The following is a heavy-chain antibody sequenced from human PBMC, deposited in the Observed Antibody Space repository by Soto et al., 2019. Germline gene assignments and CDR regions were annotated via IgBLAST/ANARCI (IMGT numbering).Heavy chain of an antibody. Sequence: QVQLVQSGAEVKKPGSSVKVSCKASGGTFSSYAISWVRQAPGQGLEWMGGIIPIFGTANYAQKFQGRVTITADESTSTAYMELSSRRSEDTAVYYCARDLSGSYIASDAFDIWGQGTMVTVSS. J-gene: IGHJ3*02. V-gene: IGHV1-69*12. D-gene: IGHD1-26*01. CDR1: GGTFSSYA. CDR3: ARDLSGSYIASDAFDI. CDR2: IIPIFGTA.